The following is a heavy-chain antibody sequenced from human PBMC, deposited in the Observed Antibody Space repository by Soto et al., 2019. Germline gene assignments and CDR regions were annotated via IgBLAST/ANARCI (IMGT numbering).Heavy chain of an antibody. V-gene: IGHV4-59*01. D-gene: IGHD5-12*01. Sequence: QVQLQESGPGLVKPSETLSLTCTVSGGSISGYYWSWIRQSPGKGLEWIGYIHYSGSTDYNPSLKSRVTISLDTSKNQFSLKFSSVTAADTAVYYCASGRWLQLPGYWGQGTLVTVSS. CDR1: GGSISGYY. J-gene: IGHJ4*02. CDR2: IHYSGST. CDR3: ASGRWLQLPGY.